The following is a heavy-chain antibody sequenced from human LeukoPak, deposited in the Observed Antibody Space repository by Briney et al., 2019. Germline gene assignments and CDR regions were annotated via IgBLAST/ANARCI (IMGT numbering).Heavy chain of an antibody. CDR1: GGTFSSYA. CDR2: IIPIFGTA. D-gene: IGHD3-3*01. J-gene: IGHJ6*02. V-gene: IGHV1-69*13. CDR3: ARGMARDFWSGYFPDYYYGMDV. Sequence: GASVKVSCKASGGTFSSYAISWVRQAPGQGLEWMGGIIPIFGTANYAQKFQGRVTITADESTSTAYMELSSLRSEDTAVYYCARGMARDFWSGYFPDYYYGMDVWGQGTLVTVSS.